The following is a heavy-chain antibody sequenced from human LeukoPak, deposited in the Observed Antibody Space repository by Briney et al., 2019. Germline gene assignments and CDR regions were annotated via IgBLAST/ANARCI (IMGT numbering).Heavy chain of an antibody. CDR2: MNPNSGNT. Sequence: ASVKVSCKSSGYTFTSYDINWVRQASGQGLEWMGWMNPNSGNTGYAQKFQGRVTMTRDMSTSTVYMELSSLRSEDTAVYYCARDGDAGVVPAAPLGYYYYYMDVWGKGTTVTISS. CDR1: GYTFTSYD. D-gene: IGHD2-2*01. V-gene: IGHV1-8*02. J-gene: IGHJ6*03. CDR3: ARDGDAGVVPAAPLGYYYYYMDV.